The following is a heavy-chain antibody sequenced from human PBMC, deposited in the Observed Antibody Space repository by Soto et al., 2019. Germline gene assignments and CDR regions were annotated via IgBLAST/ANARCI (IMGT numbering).Heavy chain of an antibody. V-gene: IGHV3-64*01. Sequence: GSLRLSCAASGFTFSSYAMHWVRQAPGKGLEYVSAISSNGGSTYYANSVKGRFTISRDNSKNTLYLQMGSLRAEDMAVYYCARQWLDSYYYDYWGQGTLVTVSS. CDR1: GFTFSSYA. CDR2: ISSNGGST. CDR3: ARQWLDSYYYDY. J-gene: IGHJ4*02. D-gene: IGHD6-19*01.